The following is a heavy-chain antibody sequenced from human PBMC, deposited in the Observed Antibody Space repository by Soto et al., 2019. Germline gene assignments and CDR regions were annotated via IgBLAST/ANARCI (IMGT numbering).Heavy chain of an antibody. D-gene: IGHD2-15*01. CDR2: ISSSSSTI. V-gene: IGHV3-48*01. Sequence: GGSLRLSCAASGFTFSSYSMNWVRQAPGKGLEWVSYISSSSSTIYYADSVKGRFTISRDNAKNSLYLQMNSLRAEDTAVYYCARAGVVVVAATNVWGKGTTVTVSS. CDR3: ARAGVVVVAATNV. J-gene: IGHJ6*04. CDR1: GFTFSSYS.